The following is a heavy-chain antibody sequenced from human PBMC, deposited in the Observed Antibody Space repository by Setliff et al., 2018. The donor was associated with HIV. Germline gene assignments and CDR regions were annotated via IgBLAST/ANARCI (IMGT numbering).Heavy chain of an antibody. D-gene: IGHD2-15*01. V-gene: IGHV1-46*01. J-gene: IGHJ4*02. Sequence: GASVKVSCKASRYTFTSYYMHWVRQAPGQGLEWMGIINPSGGSTSYAQKFQGRVTMTRDTSTSTVYMELSSLRSEDTAVYYCAREDCSGGSCYGSDYWGQGTLVTVSS. CDR3: AREDCSGGSCYGSDY. CDR1: RYTFTSYY. CDR2: INPSGGST.